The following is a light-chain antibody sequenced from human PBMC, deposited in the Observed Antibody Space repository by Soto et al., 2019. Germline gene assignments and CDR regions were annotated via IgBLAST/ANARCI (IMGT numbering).Light chain of an antibody. Sequence: QSALTQPASVSGSPGQSITISCTGTSSDVGGYNYVSWYQQHPGKAPKLMIYEVSNRPSGVSNRFSGSKSGNTASLTISGLQAEDEADYYCSSSTSSDTLLFGGGTKVTVL. CDR3: SSSTSSDTLL. CDR1: SSDVGGYNY. J-gene: IGLJ2*01. CDR2: EVS. V-gene: IGLV2-14*01.